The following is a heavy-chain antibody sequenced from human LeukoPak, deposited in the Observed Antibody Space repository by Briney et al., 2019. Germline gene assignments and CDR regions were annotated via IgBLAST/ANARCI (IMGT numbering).Heavy chain of an antibody. CDR2: IKEDGTVK. J-gene: IGHJ4*02. D-gene: IGHD3-10*01. V-gene: IGHV3-7*02. Sequence: GGSLRLSCAASGFTFSRYWMSWVRQAPGKGLEWVANIKEDGTVKYYVESVKGRFTISRDNAKNSPYLQMNSLRAEDTAVYYCAASITMFDYWGQGTLVTVSS. CDR3: AASITMFDY. CDR1: GFTFSRYW.